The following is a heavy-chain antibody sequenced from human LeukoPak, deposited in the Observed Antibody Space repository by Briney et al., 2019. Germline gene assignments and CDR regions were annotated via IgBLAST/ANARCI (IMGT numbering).Heavy chain of an antibody. J-gene: IGHJ3*02. CDR2: ISSSSSYI. CDR3: ARESSPEDAFDI. V-gene: IGHV3-21*01. CDR1: GFTFSSYS. Sequence: GGSLRLSCAASGFTFSSYSMNWVRQAPGKGLEWVSSISSSSSYIYYADSVKGRFTIPRDNAKNSLYLQMNSLRAEDTAVYYCARESSPEDAFDIWGQGTMVTVSS.